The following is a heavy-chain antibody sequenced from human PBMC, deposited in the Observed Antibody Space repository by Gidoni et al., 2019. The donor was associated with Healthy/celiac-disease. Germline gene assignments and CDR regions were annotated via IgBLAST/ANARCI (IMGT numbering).Heavy chain of an antibody. V-gene: IGHV1-69*01. CDR2: ITPIFGTA. Sequence: QVQLVQSGAEVKKPWSSVKVSCKASGGTFSRSAISWVRPAPGQGLEWMGVITPIFGTANYAKKFQGRVTITADESTSTAYMELSSLRSEDTAVYYCARALVVVVPAAMLEGGRQGVYCSGGSCYSYYYYYMDVWGKGTTVTVSS. D-gene: IGHD2-15*01. CDR1: GGTFSRSA. CDR3: ARALVVVVPAAMLEGGRQGVYCSGGSCYSYYYYYMDV. J-gene: IGHJ6*03.